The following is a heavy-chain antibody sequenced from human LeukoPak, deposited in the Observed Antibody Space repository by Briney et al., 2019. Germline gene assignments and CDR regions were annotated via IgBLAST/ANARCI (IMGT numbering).Heavy chain of an antibody. V-gene: IGHV4-30-4*01. CDR2: IYYSGST. D-gene: IGHD6-13*01. Sequence: PSETLSLTCTVSGGSISSGDYYWSWIRQPPGKGLEWIGYIYYSGSTYYNPSLKSRVTISVDTSKNQFSLKLSSVTAADTAVYYCAGTGYSSSWYDDRMDVWGQGTTVTVSS. CDR1: GGSISSGDYY. CDR3: AGTGYSSSWYDDRMDV. J-gene: IGHJ6*02.